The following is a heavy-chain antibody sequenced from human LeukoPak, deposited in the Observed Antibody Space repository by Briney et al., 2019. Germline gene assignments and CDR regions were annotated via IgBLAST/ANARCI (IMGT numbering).Heavy chain of an antibody. V-gene: IGHV3-23*01. J-gene: IGHJ6*03. CDR1: GFTFSSYA. Sequence: PGGSLRLSCAASGFTFSSYAMSWVRQAPGKGLEWVSTISGSGGSTYYADSVKGRFTISRDNSKNTLYLQMNSLRAEDTAVYYCAKWAFGGKLQYYYYYMDVWGKGTTVTISS. CDR3: AKWAFGGKLQYYYYYMDV. CDR2: ISGSGGST. D-gene: IGHD3-16*01.